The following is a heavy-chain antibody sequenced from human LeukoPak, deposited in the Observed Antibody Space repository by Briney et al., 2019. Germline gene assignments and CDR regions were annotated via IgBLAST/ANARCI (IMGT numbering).Heavy chain of an antibody. CDR2: IIPIFGTA. V-gene: IGHV1-69*05. CDR3: ARNKRSPRYCSSTSCPRPGRGIEYCYYYMDV. J-gene: IGHJ6*03. CDR1: GGTFSSYA. Sequence: SVKVSCKSSGGTFSSYAISWVRQAPGQGLEWMGGIIPIFGTANYAQKFPGRVTITTDESTSTAYMELSSLRSEDTAVYYCARNKRSPRYCSSTSCPRPGRGIEYCYYYMDVWGKGTTVTVSS. D-gene: IGHD2-2*01.